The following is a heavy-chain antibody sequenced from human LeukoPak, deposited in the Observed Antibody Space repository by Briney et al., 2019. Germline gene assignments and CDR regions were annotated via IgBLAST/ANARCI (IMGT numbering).Heavy chain of an antibody. D-gene: IGHD3-10*01. CDR1: GFTFSNYA. V-gene: IGHV3-23*01. CDR3: AKSRSYTVRDAFEI. CDR2: ISNSGGDT. J-gene: IGHJ3*02. Sequence: GGSLRLSCAASGFTFSNYAMSWVRQAPGRGLEWVLGISNSGGDTQYADSVKGRFTISRDNSKNKLYLQMNSLRAEDTAVYYCAKSRSYTVRDAFEIWGQGTKVTVSS.